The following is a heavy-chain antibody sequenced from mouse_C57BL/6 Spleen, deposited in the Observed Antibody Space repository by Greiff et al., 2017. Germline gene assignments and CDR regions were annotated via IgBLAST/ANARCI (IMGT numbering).Heavy chain of an antibody. CDR1: GYTFTSYW. D-gene: IGHD2-4*01. J-gene: IGHJ2*01. CDR3: ARGGIDYVFDY. V-gene: IGHV1-64*01. Sequence: QVQLQQPGAELVKPGASVKLSCKASGYTFTSYWMHWVKQRPGQGLEWIGMIHPNSGSTNYNEKFKSKATLTVDKSSSTAYMQRSSLTSEDSAVYYCARGGIDYVFDYWGQGTTLTVSS. CDR2: IHPNSGST.